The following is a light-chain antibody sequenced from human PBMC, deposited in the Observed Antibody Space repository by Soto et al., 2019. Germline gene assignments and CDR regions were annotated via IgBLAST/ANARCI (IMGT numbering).Light chain of an antibody. V-gene: IGLV2-14*01. CDR3: SSYTTSSTQV. CDR2: EVS. Sequence: QSALTQPASVSGSPGQPITISCTGTSSDIGTYNYVSWYQQHPGKVPKLMIYEVSNRPSGVSNRFSGSKSGNTASLAISGLQAEDEADYYCSSYTTSSTQVFGGGTKLTVL. J-gene: IGLJ3*02. CDR1: SSDIGTYNY.